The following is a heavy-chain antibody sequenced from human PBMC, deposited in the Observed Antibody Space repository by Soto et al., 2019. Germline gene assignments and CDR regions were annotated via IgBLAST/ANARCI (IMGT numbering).Heavy chain of an antibody. Sequence: PGGSLRLSCTASGFNTRFYSRSWVRQTPGKGLEWVAALSRSGGATYYADSVRGRFTISRDASKDTLFLQMSNLRAEDTALYYCSKGEMSTIRNSFDPWGQGTLVTVSS. V-gene: IGHV3-23*01. CDR1: GFNTRFYS. CDR3: SKGEMSTIRNSFDP. CDR2: LSRSGGAT. D-gene: IGHD1-7*01. J-gene: IGHJ5*02.